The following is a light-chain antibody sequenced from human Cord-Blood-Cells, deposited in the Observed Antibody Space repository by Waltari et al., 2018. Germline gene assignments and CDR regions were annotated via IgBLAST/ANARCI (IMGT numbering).Light chain of an antibody. CDR3: QQYGSSPPWT. CDR1: QSVSSSY. V-gene: IGKV3-20*01. J-gene: IGKJ1*01. Sequence: EIVLTQSPGTLSLSPRERATLACRASQSVSSSYLAWDQQKPGQAPRLLIYGASSRPTGIPDRFSGSRSGTDFTLTISRLEPEDFAVYYCQQYGSSPPWTFGQGTKVEIK. CDR2: GAS.